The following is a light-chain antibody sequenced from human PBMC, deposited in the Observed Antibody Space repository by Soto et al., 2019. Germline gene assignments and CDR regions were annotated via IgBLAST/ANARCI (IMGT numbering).Light chain of an antibody. CDR1: QCVSRK. J-gene: IGKJ4*01. CDR2: GAS. CDR3: QQYHTWPIT. V-gene: IGKV3-15*01. Sequence: DIVMTQSPAPLSVAPGERVTFSCRASQCVSRKLAWYPHKPGQAPRLLISGASTGAPRIPARFSGSGSGIEFTLTISSLQSEDCAIYYCQQYHTWPITFGGGTKVDIK.